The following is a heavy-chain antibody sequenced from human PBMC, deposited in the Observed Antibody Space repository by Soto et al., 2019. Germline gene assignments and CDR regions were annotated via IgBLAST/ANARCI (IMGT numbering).Heavy chain of an antibody. CDR3: ARDRLVAATSAPPYCYYGMDV. CDR1: GFTFSSYS. V-gene: IGHV3-21*01. Sequence: GSLRLSCATSGFTFSSYSMNWVRQAPGMGLEWVSSISSSSRYIYYADSVRGRFTISRDNAKNSLYLQINSLRAEDTAVYYCARDRLVAATSAPPYCYYGMDVWGQGTTVTVSS. J-gene: IGHJ6*02. CDR2: ISSSSRYI. D-gene: IGHD2-15*01.